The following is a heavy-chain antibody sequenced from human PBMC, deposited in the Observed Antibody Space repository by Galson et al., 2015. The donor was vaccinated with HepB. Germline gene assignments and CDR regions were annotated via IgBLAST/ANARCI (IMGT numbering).Heavy chain of an antibody. CDR1: GFTFSSYG. D-gene: IGHD2-15*01. CDR3: ARGAGEVVVAATDY. V-gene: IGHV3-33*01. Sequence: SLRLSCAASGFTFSSYGMHWVRQAPGEGLEWVAVIWYDGSNKYYADSVKGRFTISRDNSKNTLYLQMNSLRAEDTAVYYCARGAGEVVVAATDYWVQGTLVTASS. J-gene: IGHJ4*02. CDR2: IWYDGSNK.